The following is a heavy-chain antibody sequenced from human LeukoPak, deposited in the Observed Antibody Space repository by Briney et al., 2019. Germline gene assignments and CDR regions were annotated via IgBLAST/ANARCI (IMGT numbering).Heavy chain of an antibody. J-gene: IGHJ3*02. CDR1: GFTFSAFA. D-gene: IGHD5-12*01. CDR3: ARGTTDIVADISDAFDI. CDR2: ISYDARNK. Sequence: GGSLRLSCAASGFTFSAFAMHWVRQAPGKGLEWVAAISYDARNKYYAVSVRGRFTISRDNSRNILFLQLNSLKAEDTAVYFCARGTTDIVADISDAFDIWGQGSVVTVSS. V-gene: IGHV3-30*04.